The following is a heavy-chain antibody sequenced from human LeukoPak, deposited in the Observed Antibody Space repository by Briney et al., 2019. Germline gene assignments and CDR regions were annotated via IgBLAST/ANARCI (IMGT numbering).Heavy chain of an antibody. D-gene: IGHD3-3*01. Sequence: ASVKVSCKASGYTFTSYGISWVRQAPGQGLEWMGWISAYNGNTNYAQKLQGRVTMTTDTSTSTAYMELRSLRSDDTAVYYCVRGPPRLERNYYYGMDVWGQGTTVTVSS. V-gene: IGHV1-18*01. CDR3: VRGPPRLERNYYYGMDV. J-gene: IGHJ6*02. CDR2: ISAYNGNT. CDR1: GYTFTSYG.